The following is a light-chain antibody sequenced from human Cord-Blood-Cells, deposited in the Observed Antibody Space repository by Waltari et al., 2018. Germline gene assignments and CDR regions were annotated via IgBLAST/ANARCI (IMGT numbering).Light chain of an antibody. Sequence: DIQMTQSPSSLSASVGDSVTITCRASQSISSYLNWYQQKPGKAPKLLIYAASSLQSGVPSRFSGSGSGTDFTLNISSLQPEDFATYYCQQSYSTPRGFGPGTKVDIK. V-gene: IGKV1-39*01. CDR2: AAS. CDR3: QQSYSTPRG. CDR1: QSISSY. J-gene: IGKJ3*01.